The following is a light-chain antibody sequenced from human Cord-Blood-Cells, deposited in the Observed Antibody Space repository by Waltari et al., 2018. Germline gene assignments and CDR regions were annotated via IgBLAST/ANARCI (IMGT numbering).Light chain of an antibody. CDR2: EGS. J-gene: IGLJ2*01. CDR3: STYASSSTVV. Sequence: QSALTQPASGAGSPGQSITISCTGTRSVVGSYNPVSWYQQHPGKAPKLMIYEGSKPPTGVSKRFSVSKSGNPASLTISGLQAEDEADYYCSTYASSSTVVFGGGTKLTVL. V-gene: IGLV2-23*01. CDR1: RSVVGSYNP.